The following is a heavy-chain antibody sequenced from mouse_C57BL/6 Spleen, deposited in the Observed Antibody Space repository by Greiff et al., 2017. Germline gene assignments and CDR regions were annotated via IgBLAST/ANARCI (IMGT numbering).Heavy chain of an antibody. CDR1: GFSLTSYA. Sequence: VMLVESGPGLVAPSQSLSITCTVSGFSLTSYAISWVRQPPGKGLEWLGVIGTGGGTNYNSALRSRLSISKDNSKSQVFLKMNSLQTDDTTRYYCAREKVLYGNYGYFDVWGTGTTVTVSS. CDR2: IGTGGGT. J-gene: IGHJ1*03. CDR3: AREKVLYGNYGYFDV. V-gene: IGHV2-9-1*01. D-gene: IGHD2-10*02.